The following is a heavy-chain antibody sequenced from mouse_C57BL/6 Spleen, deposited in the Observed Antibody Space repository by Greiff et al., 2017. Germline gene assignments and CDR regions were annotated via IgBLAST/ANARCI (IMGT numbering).Heavy chain of an antibody. CDR3: ARSGGLGRAAY. Sequence: VQLQQSGAELVKPGASVKISCKASGYAFSSYWMNWVKQRPGKGLEWIGQIYPGDGDTNYNGKFKGKATLTADTSSNTAYMQLSSLTTEDSAIYYCARSGGLGRAAYWGQGTLVTVSA. CDR1: GYAFSSYW. J-gene: IGHJ3*01. D-gene: IGHD3-3*01. CDR2: IYPGDGDT. V-gene: IGHV1-80*01.